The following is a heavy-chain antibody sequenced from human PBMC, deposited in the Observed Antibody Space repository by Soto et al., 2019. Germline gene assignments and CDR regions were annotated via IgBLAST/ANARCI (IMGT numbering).Heavy chain of an antibody. J-gene: IGHJ4*02. D-gene: IGHD3-22*01. CDR1: GFTFSSYG. CDR3: ARGERDTYDSSGYYRRFDY. CDR2: IWYDGSNK. V-gene: IGHV3-33*01. Sequence: GGSLRLSCAASGFTFSSYGMHWVRQAPGKGLEWVAVIWYDGSNKYYADSVKGRFTISRDNSKNTLYLQMNSLRAEDTAVYYCARGERDTYDSSGYYRRFDYWGQGTLVTVSS.